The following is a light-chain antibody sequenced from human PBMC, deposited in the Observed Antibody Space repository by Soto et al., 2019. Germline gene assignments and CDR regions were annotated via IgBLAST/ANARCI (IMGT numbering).Light chain of an antibody. V-gene: IGKV3-15*01. J-gene: IGKJ1*01. Sequence: EIVMTQSPATLSVSPGERATLSCRASQSVSSNLAWYQQKPGQAPRLLMYGASTRATGIPARFSGSGSGTEFTLPISSLQSEDFAVYYCQQYNNWPPKTFGQGTKV. CDR2: GAS. CDR1: QSVSSN. CDR3: QQYNNWPPKT.